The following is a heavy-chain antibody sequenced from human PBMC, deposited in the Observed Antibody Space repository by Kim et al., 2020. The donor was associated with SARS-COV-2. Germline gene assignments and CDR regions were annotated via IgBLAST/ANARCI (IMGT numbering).Heavy chain of an antibody. D-gene: IGHD2-2*01. V-gene: IGHV3-23*01. CDR3: AKELTYQAGEADY. Sequence: ADSVEGRFTISRDNSKNTLYLQMNSLRAEDTAVYYCAKELTYQAGEADYWGQGTLVTVSS. J-gene: IGHJ4*02.